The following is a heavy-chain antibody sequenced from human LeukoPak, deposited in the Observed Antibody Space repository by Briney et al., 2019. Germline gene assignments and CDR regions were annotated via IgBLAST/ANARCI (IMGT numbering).Heavy chain of an antibody. V-gene: IGHV5-10-1*01. Sequence: GESLKISCKGSGYSFTSYWISWVRQMPGKGLEWMGRIDPSDSYTNYSPSFQGHVTTSADKSISTAYLQWSSLKASDTAMYYCARSLGYCSGGSCYAQGPFDYWGQGTLVTVSS. CDR2: IDPSDSYT. CDR1: GYSFTSYW. D-gene: IGHD2-15*01. CDR3: ARSLGYCSGGSCYAQGPFDY. J-gene: IGHJ4*02.